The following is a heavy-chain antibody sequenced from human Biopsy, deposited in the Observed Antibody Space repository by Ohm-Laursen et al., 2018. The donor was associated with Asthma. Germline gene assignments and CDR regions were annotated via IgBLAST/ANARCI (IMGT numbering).Heavy chain of an antibody. CDR1: GGSISSGAYY. D-gene: IGHD1-26*01. Sequence: TLSLTCTASGGSISSGAYYRSWVRQPPGKGLEWIGYIYYIGSTYYNPSLKSRVAISLDTSKNQFSLKLSSVTAADTAVYFCARRVGVRRYFDYWGQGTLVTVSS. V-gene: IGHV4-30-4*01. CDR2: IYYIGST. CDR3: ARRVGVRRYFDY. J-gene: IGHJ4*02.